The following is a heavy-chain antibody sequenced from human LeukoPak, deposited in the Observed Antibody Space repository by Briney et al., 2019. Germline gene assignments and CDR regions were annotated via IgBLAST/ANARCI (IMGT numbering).Heavy chain of an antibody. D-gene: IGHD3-16*02. CDR1: GGSISSSNW. Sequence: SETLSLTCAVSGGSISSSNWWSWVRQPPGKGLEWIGEIYHSGSTNYNPSLKSRVTMSVDTSKNQFSLKLSSVTAADTAVYYCARLGIQAPYVWGSYRQKYYFDYWGQGTLVTVSS. CDR3: ARLGIQAPYVWGSYRQKYYFDY. J-gene: IGHJ4*02. CDR2: IYHSGST. V-gene: IGHV4-4*02.